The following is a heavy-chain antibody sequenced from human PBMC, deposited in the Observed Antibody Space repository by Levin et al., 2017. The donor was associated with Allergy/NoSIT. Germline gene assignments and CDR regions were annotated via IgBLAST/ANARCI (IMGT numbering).Heavy chain of an antibody. V-gene: IGHV3-30*04. CDR2: ISYDGSNK. J-gene: IGHJ4*02. CDR1: GFTFSSYA. D-gene: IGHD6-13*01. CDR3: ARDHSSSWLSYFDY. Sequence: PGGSLRLSCAASGFTFSSYAMHWVRQAPGKGLEWVAVISYDGSNKYYADSVKGRFTISRDNSKNTLYLQMNSLRAEDTAVYYCARDHSSSWLSYFDYWGQGTLVTVSS.